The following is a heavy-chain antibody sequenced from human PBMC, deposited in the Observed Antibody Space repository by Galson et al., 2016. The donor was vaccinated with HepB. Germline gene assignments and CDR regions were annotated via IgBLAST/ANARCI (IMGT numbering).Heavy chain of an antibody. D-gene: IGHD3-3*01. CDR2: IYSGGYT. V-gene: IGHV3-53*01. CDR1: GFTVRSNY. J-gene: IGHJ4*02. CDR3: ARSYYDFWSGLGY. Sequence: LRLSCAASGFTVRSNYMTWVRQAPGQGLQWVSVIYSGGYTYYADSVKGRFTISRDESKNMVYLQMNSLRAEDTALYYCARSYYDFWSGLGYWGQGTLVTVSS.